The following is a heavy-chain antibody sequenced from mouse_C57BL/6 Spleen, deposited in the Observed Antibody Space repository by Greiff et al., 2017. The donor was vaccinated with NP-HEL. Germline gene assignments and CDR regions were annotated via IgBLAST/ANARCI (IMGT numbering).Heavy chain of an antibody. CDR1: GYTFTSYW. D-gene: IGHD1-1*01. CDR3: ARGLRDGVPMDY. CDR2: IDPSDSYT. Sequence: VQLQQPGAELVKPGASVKLSCKASGYTFTSYWMQWVKQRPGQGLEWIGEIDPSDSYTNYNQKFKGKATMTVDTSSSTAYMQLSSLTSEDSAVYYCARGLRDGVPMDYWGQGTSVTVSS. V-gene: IGHV1-50*01. J-gene: IGHJ4*01.